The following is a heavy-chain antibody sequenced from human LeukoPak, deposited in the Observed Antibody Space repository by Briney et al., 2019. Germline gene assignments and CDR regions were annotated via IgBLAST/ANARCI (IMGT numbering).Heavy chain of an antibody. CDR2: ISSSSSTI. CDR1: GFLFISYP. Sequence: GGSLRLSCAASGFLFISYPFHWVRQAPGKGLEGVSYISSSSSTIYYADSVKGRFTISRDNAKNSLYLQMNSLRAEDTAVYYCARDRYVGVPRTFGVVTPPDYWGQGTLVTVSS. V-gene: IGHV3-48*01. CDR3: ARDRYVGVPRTFGVVTPPDY. D-gene: IGHD3-3*01. J-gene: IGHJ4*02.